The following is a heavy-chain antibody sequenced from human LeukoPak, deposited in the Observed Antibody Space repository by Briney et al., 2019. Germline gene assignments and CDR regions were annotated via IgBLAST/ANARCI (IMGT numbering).Heavy chain of an antibody. D-gene: IGHD4-17*01. J-gene: IGHJ4*02. V-gene: IGHV3-53*01. Sequence: GGSLRLSCAASGFTVSSNYMSWVRQAPGKGLEWVSVIYSGGSTYYADSVKGRFTISRDNSKNTLYLQMNSLRAEDTAVYYCVTFDYGDYRHFDYWGQGTLVTVSS. CDR2: IYSGGST. CDR1: GFTVSSNY. CDR3: VTFDYGDYRHFDY.